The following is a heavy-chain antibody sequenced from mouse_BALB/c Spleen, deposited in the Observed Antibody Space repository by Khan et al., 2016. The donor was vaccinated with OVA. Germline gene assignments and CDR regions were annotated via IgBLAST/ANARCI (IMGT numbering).Heavy chain of an antibody. D-gene: IGHD1-1*01. CDR3: ARPYYGSSWFAY. V-gene: IGHV2-9*02. J-gene: IGHJ3*01. CDR2: LWAGGST. Sequence: QVQLKESGPGLVAPSQSLSITCTVSGFSLTSYGVHWVRQPPGKGLEWLGVLWAGGSTNYNSALMSRLSISQDNSQNQVFLKMTSLQTDDTAIYYCARPYYGSSWFAYWGQGTLVTVSA. CDR1: GFSLTSYG.